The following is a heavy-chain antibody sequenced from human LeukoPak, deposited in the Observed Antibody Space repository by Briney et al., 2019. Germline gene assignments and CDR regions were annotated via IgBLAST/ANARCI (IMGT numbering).Heavy chain of an antibody. J-gene: IGHJ4*02. CDR3: AKDRLLSPESYYDY. D-gene: IGHD5-12*01. CDR2: ISSSGSTI. CDR1: GFTFSSYE. V-gene: IGHV3-48*03. Sequence: PGGSLRLSCAASGFTFSSYEMNWVRQAPGKGLEWVSYISSSGSTIYYADSVKGRFTISRDNAKNSLYLQMNSLRAEDTALYYCAKDRLLSPESYYDYWGQGTLVTVSS.